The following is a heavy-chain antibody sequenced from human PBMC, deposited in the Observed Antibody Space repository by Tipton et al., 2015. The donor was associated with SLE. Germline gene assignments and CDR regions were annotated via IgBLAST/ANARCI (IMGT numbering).Heavy chain of an antibody. Sequence: QLVQSGGGLVQPGGSLRLSCAASGFTFSSYEMNWVRQAPGKGLEWVSYISSSGNTIYYADSVKGRFTISRDNAKNSLYLQMNSLRAEDTAVYYCARGEYNFGIEYFQHWGQGTLVTVSS. CDR2: ISSSGNTI. CDR1: GFTFSSYE. D-gene: IGHD1-1*01. J-gene: IGHJ1*01. V-gene: IGHV3-48*03. CDR3: ARGEYNFGIEYFQH.